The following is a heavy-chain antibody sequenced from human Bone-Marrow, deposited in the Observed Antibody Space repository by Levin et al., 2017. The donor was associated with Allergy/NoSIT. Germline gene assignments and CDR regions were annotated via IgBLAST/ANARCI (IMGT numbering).Heavy chain of an antibody. Sequence: SGPTLVKPTQTLTLTCTFSGFSLRTSGMCVSWIRQPPGKALEWLALIDWDDNKYYRTSLKTRLTISKDTSKNQVVLTVTNMDPVDTATYYCARIGRYYYDSSGAVRPLNSFDIWGQGTVVTVSS. V-gene: IGHV2-70*01. CDR1: GFSLRTSGMC. D-gene: IGHD3-22*01. CDR2: IDWDDNK. CDR3: ARIGRYYYDSSGAVRPLNSFDI. J-gene: IGHJ3*02.